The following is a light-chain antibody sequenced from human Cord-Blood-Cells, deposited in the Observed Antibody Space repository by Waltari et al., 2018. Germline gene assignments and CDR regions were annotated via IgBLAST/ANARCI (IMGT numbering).Light chain of an antibody. Sequence: SYALTQPSSVSVSPGQTARITCSGDVIAKKYARWFQQKPGQAPVLVIYKDSERPSGIPERFSGSSSGTTVTLTISGAQVEDEADYYCYSAADNNLFGGGTKLTVL. V-gene: IGLV3-27*01. CDR1: VIAKKY. CDR2: KDS. J-gene: IGLJ2*01. CDR3: YSAADNNL.